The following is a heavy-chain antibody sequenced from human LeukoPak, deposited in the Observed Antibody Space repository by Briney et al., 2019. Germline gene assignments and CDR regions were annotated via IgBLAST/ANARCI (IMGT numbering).Heavy chain of an antibody. CDR2: INVSPAYI. V-gene: IGHV3-21*01. D-gene: IGHD7-27*01. J-gene: IGHJ3*02. Sequence: GGSLRLSCTASGFAFSSYSMSWVRQAPGKGLEWVSSINVSPAYISYADSVKGRFTISRDNAKNSLYLQMNSLRAEDTAVYFCARDLNWGAGALDIWGQGTMVTVSS. CDR1: GFAFSSYS. CDR3: ARDLNWGAGALDI.